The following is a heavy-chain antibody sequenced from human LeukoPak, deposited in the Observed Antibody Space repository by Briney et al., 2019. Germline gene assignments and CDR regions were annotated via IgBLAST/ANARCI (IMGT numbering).Heavy chain of an antibody. Sequence: GASVKVPCKVSGYTLTELSMHWVRQAPGKGLEWMGGFDPEDGETIYAQKFQGRVTMTEDTSTDTAYMELSSLRSEDTAVYYCATGPTARNYVGPGYYGMDVWGQGTTVTVSS. CDR1: GYTLTELS. CDR3: ATGPTARNYVGPGYYGMDV. CDR2: FDPEDGET. V-gene: IGHV1-24*01. J-gene: IGHJ6*02. D-gene: IGHD3-16*01.